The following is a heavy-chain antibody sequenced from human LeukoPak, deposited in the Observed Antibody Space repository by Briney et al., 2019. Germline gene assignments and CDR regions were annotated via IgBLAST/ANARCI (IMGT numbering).Heavy chain of an antibody. CDR3: ARVGAAGGMDV. D-gene: IGHD6-13*01. CDR1: GFTFSSYA. J-gene: IGHJ6*03. V-gene: IGHV3-64*01. CDR2: ISSNGGST. Sequence: GGSLRLSCAASGFTFSSYAMHWVRQAPGKGLEYVSAISSNGGSTYYANSVKGRFTISRDNSKNTLYLQMGSLRAEDMAVYYCARVGAAGGMDVWGKGTTVTVSS.